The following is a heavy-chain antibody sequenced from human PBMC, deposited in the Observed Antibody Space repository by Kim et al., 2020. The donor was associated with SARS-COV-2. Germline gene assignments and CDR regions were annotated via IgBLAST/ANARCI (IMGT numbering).Heavy chain of an antibody. Sequence: SVKVSCKASGGTFSSYAISWVRQAPGQGLEWMGGIIPIFGTANYAQKFQGRVTITADESTSTAYMELSSLRSEDTAVYYCARAPTGITMVRGVILAFDIWGQGTMVTVSS. J-gene: IGHJ3*02. CDR3: ARAPTGITMVRGVILAFDI. V-gene: IGHV1-69*13. CDR1: GGTFSSYA. D-gene: IGHD3-10*01. CDR2: IIPIFGTA.